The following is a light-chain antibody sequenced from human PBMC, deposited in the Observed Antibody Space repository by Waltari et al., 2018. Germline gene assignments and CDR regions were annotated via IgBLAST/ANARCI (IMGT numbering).Light chain of an antibody. CDR3: QQYDTLPPS. CDR2: DAS. J-gene: IGKJ4*01. Sequence: DIQMTQPPSPLSASRGDRVTINCQATQDISNFLNWYHQKPGKAPIPLIYDASNLETGGPSRFSGSGSGTHFTLTISSLQTEDSATYYCQQYDTLPPSFGGGTKVEI. CDR1: QDISNF. V-gene: IGKV1-33*01.